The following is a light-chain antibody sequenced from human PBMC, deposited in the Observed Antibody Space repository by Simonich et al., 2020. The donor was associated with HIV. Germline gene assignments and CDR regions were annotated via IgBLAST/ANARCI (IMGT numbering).Light chain of an antibody. Sequence: DIQMTQSPSSLYASVRDRVTITCRTSQSISTYLNCYQQKPGKAPKLLIYAASSLQRGVPSRVSGSASGTDFTLTISSLQPEDFATYYCQQSFSTPWTFGQGTTVDIK. CDR1: QSISTY. CDR3: QQSFSTPWT. J-gene: IGKJ1*01. V-gene: IGKV1-39*01. CDR2: AAS.